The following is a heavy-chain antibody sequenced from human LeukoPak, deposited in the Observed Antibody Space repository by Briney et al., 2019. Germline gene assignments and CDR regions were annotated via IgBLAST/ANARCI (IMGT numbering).Heavy chain of an antibody. J-gene: IGHJ3*02. CDR2: ISGYNGNT. D-gene: IGHD4-11*01. Sequence: EASVKVSCKASGYTFTNYGISWVRQAPGQGLEWMGWISGYNGNTYYAQKVQGRVSMTTDTATSTAYMELRSLRSDDTAVFYCARDWDYRDGLDVFDTWGQGTMVTVSS. CDR3: ARDWDYRDGLDVFDT. CDR1: GYTFTNYG. V-gene: IGHV1-18*01.